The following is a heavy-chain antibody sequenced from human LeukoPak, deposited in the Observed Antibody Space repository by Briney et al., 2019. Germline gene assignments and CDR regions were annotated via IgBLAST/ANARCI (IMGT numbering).Heavy chain of an antibody. D-gene: IGHD2-15*01. J-gene: IGHJ6*02. CDR2: ISYDGSNK. CDR3: AKIPVVVTGGPGRNYGMDV. CDR1: GFTFSSYG. Sequence: GGSLRLSCAASGFTFSSYGMHWVRQAPGKGLEWVAVISYDGSNKYYADSVKGRFSISRDNSKNTVYLQMDSLGAEDTALYHCAKIPVVVTGGPGRNYGMDVWGLGTTVTVSS. V-gene: IGHV3-30*18.